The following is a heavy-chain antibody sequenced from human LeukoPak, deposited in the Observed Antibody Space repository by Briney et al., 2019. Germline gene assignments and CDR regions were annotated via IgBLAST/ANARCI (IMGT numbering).Heavy chain of an antibody. CDR2: IKSKTDGGTT. Sequence: GGSLRLSCAASGFTFSNAWMSWVRQAPGKGLEWVGRIKSKTDGGTTDYAAPVKGRFTISRDDSKNTLYLQMNSLKTEDTAVYYCTTEALYDYVWGSYRLGWGQGTLVTVSS. CDR1: GFTFSNAW. D-gene: IGHD3-16*02. J-gene: IGHJ4*02. CDR3: TTEALYDYVWGSYRLG. V-gene: IGHV3-15*01.